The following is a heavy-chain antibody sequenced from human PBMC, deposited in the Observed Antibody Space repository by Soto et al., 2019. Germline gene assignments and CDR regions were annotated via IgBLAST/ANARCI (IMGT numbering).Heavy chain of an antibody. J-gene: IGHJ4*02. CDR2: SIPIFGTA. V-gene: IGHV1-69*12. CDR1: GGTFSSYA. CDR3: AVAAAGTTYFDY. D-gene: IGHD6-13*01. Sequence: QVQLVQSGAEGKKPGSSVKVSCKASGGTFSSYAISWVRQAPGQGLEWMGGSIPIFGTANYAQKFQGRVTITADESTSTAYMELSSLRSEDTAVYYCAVAAAGTTYFDYWGQGTLVTVSS.